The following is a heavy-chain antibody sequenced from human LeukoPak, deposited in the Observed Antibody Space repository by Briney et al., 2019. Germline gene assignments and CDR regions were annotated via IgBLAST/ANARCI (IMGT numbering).Heavy chain of an antibody. CDR2: IYPDDSDT. CDR3: ARDREVRYSMSWLIL. Sequence: GESPKISCKGSGYSFTSYWIGWVRQMPGKGLEWMGIIYPDDSDTRYSPSFQGQVTISADKSISTAYLQWSSLKASDTAMYYCARDREVRYSMSWLILWGQGTLVTLSA. J-gene: IGHJ4*02. D-gene: IGHD6-13*01. V-gene: IGHV5-51*01. CDR1: GYSFTSYW.